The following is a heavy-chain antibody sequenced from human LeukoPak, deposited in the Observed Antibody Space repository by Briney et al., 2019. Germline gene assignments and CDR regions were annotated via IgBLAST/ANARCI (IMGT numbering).Heavy chain of an antibody. Sequence: ASVKVSCKASGYTFTSYAISWVRQAPGQRLEWLGWISPYNGNTKYAQNLQGRVTMTTDTSTSTAHMELRSLRSDDTAVYYCARANYDSSSWFDPWGQGTLVTVSS. CDR2: ISPYNGNT. CDR3: ARANYDSSSWFDP. V-gene: IGHV1-18*01. J-gene: IGHJ5*02. CDR1: GYTFTSYA. D-gene: IGHD3-22*01.